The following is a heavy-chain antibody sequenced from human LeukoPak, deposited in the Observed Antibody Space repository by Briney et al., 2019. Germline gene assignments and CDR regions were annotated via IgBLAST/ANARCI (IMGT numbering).Heavy chain of an antibody. CDR1: SGSISSYY. CDR2: IFYSGST. Sequence: SETLSLTCTVSSGSISSYYWSWIRQPPGKGLEWIGNIFYSGSTYYSPSLKGRVTISLDTSRNQFSLKLNSVTAADTAVYYCAKSNGYGLVDIWGQGTMVTVSS. D-gene: IGHD3-10*01. J-gene: IGHJ3*02. V-gene: IGHV4-59*12. CDR3: AKSNGYGLVDI.